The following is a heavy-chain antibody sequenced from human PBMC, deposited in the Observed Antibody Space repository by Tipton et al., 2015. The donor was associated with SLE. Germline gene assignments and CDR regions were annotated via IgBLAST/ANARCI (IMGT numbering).Heavy chain of an antibody. V-gene: IGHV4-38-2*02. CDR1: GGSISSHY. D-gene: IGHD3-3*01. Sequence: TLSLTCTVSGGSISSHYWSWIRQPPGKGLEWIGSIYHSGSTYYNPSLKSRVTISVDTSKNQFSLKLSSVTAADTAVYYCARGGIFGVVIIWGQGTMVTVSS. CDR3: ARGGIFGVVII. CDR2: IYHSGST. J-gene: IGHJ3*02.